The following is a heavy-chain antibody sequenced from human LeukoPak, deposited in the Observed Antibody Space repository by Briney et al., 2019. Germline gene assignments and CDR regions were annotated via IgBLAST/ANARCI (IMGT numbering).Heavy chain of an antibody. D-gene: IGHD3-22*01. CDR1: GFSLSDYG. V-gene: IGHV3-30*03. J-gene: IGHJ4*02. CDR3: ARDRINMMVLGHDSGLDC. Sequence: GGSLRLSCVGSGFSLSDYGIHWVRQAPGKGLEWVAVVSYDGGHKYYADSVRGRFTISRDTSSDTVSLQMNSLRVEDTALYYCARDRINMMVLGHDSGLDCWGQGTLVTVSS. CDR2: VSYDGGHK.